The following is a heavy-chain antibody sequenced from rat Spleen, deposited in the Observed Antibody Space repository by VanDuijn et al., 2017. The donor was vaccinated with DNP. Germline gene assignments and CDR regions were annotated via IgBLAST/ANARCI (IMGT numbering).Heavy chain of an antibody. J-gene: IGHJ3*01. CDR1: GFTFSNYA. V-gene: IGHV5S13*01. Sequence: EVQLVESGGGLVQPGRSLKLSCAASGFTFSNYAMAWVRQAPTKGLEWVASLSTGGDKSAYRDSVKGRFIIFRDDAKNTQYLQIDSLRSEDTATYYCARHEDYSSYVYGFAYWGQGTLVTVSS. D-gene: IGHD1-2*01. CDR2: LSTGGDKS. CDR3: ARHEDYSSYVYGFAY.